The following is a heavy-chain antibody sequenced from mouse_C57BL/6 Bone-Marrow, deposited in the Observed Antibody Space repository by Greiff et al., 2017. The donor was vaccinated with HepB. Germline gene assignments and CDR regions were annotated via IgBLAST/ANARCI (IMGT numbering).Heavy chain of an antibody. CDR2: INPNNGGT. J-gene: IGHJ4*01. CDR3: ARSLITTVVATDAMDY. V-gene: IGHV1-26*01. CDR1: GYTFTDYY. Sequence: VQLKQSGPELVKPGASVKISCKASGYTFTDYYMNWVKQSHGKSLEWIGDINPNNGGTSYNQKFKGKATLTVDKSSSTAYMELRSLTSEDSAVYYCARSLITTVVATDAMDYWGQGTSVTVSS. D-gene: IGHD1-1*01.